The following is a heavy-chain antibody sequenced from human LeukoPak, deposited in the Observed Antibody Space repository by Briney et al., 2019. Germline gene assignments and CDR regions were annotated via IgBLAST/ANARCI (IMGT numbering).Heavy chain of an antibody. D-gene: IGHD3-10*01. CDR3: ATWLTMVRGAAFLGMDV. CDR2: FDPEDGET. V-gene: IGHV1-24*01. Sequence: ASVKVSCKVSGYTLTELSMHWVREAHGKGLEWMGGFDPEDGETIYAQKFQGRVTMTEDTSTDTAYMELSSLRSEDTAVYYCATWLTMVRGAAFLGMDVWGQGTTVTVSS. CDR1: GYTLTELS. J-gene: IGHJ6*02.